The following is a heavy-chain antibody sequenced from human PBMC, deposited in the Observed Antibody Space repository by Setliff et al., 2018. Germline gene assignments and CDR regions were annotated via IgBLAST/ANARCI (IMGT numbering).Heavy chain of an antibody. Sequence: GGSLRLSCAVSGFTFTNYALHWVRQAKGKGLEWVSAIGGSGDIYYLDSVKGRFTISRDDAKDSIYPQMNNLGVGDPAVYYCANYEQRPRNLDYWGQGTLVTVS. J-gene: IGHJ4*02. CDR2: IGGSGDI. CDR1: GFTFTNYA. D-gene: IGHD3-3*01. CDR3: ANYEQRPRNLDY. V-gene: IGHV3-13*01.